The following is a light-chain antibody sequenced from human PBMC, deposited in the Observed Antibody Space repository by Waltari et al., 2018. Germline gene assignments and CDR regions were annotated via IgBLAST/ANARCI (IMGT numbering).Light chain of an antibody. CDR3: QQLDTYPLT. CDR2: AAP. V-gene: IGKV1-9*01. CDR1: QDINSH. J-gene: IGKJ4*01. Sequence: DIQLTQSPSLLSASLGGRVTITCRASQDINSHLAWYQLRAGKAPKFLISAAPTLQSGVPSRFSGSGSGTDFTLTIRSLQPEDFATYYCQQLDTYPLTFGGGTKV.